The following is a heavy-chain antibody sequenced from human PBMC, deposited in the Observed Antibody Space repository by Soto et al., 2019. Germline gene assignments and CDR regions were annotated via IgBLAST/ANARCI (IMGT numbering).Heavy chain of an antibody. D-gene: IGHD4-17*01. CDR2: IYSSGST. Sequence: QVQLQESGPGLVKPSQTLSLTCTVSGGSISSGGYYWSWIRQHPGKGREWIGYIYSSGSTYYNPSVKSRVTISVDPSKNQFSLKLSSVTAADTAVYYCARADDYGDSYWYFDLWGRGTLVTVSS. CDR1: GGSISSGGYY. J-gene: IGHJ2*01. CDR3: ARADDYGDSYWYFDL. V-gene: IGHV4-31*03.